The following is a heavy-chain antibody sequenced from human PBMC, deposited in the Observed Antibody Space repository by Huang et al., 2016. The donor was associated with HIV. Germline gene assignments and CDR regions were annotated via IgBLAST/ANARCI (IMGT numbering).Heavy chain of an antibody. D-gene: IGHD3-10*01. J-gene: IGHJ4*02. CDR2: NYYSGST. CDR1: GGSIRSDNYY. Sequence: QLQLQESGPGLVKPSETLSLTCTVSGGSIRSDNYYWGWIRQPPGKGLEWIGSNYYSGSTYYNPSLKSRVTITVETSKNQFSLKMRSVTAADTAVYYCARLPGSITMIRGVITDPYWGQGTLVTVSS. V-gene: IGHV4-39*01. CDR3: ARLPGSITMIRGVITDPY.